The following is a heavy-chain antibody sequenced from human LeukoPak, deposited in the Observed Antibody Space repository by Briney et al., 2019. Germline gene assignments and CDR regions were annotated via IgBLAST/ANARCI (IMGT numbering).Heavy chain of an antibody. CDR2: INHSGST. CDR1: GGSFSGYY. CDR3: ARVIVVTVAFDY. Sequence: SETLSLTCTVSGGSFSGYYWTWIRQPPGKGLEWIGEINHSGSTYYNPSLKSRVTISVDTSKNQFSLKLSSVTAADTAVYYCARVIVVTVAFDYWGQGTLVTVSS. D-gene: IGHD3-22*01. V-gene: IGHV4-34*01. J-gene: IGHJ4*02.